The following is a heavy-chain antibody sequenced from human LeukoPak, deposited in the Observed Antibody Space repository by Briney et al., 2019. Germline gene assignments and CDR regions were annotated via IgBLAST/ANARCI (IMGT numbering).Heavy chain of an antibody. CDR3: TIDYDYAWGSYRLGY. CDR2: IQSIADGGTT. Sequence: GGSLRLSCAASGFTFSEAWMSWVRQAPGKGLEWVGRIQSIADGGTTDYAAPVKGRFTISRDDSKNTLYLQLNSLKTEDTAMYYCTIDYDYAWGSYRLGYWGQGTLVTVSS. V-gene: IGHV3-15*01. CDR1: GFTFSEAW. J-gene: IGHJ4*02. D-gene: IGHD3-16*02.